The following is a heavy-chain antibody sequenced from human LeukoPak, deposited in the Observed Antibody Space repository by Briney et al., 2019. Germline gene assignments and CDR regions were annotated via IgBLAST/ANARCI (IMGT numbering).Heavy chain of an antibody. Sequence: GRSLRLSCAASGFTFDDYGMHWVRQAPGKGLEWVSGISWNSGSIGYADSVKGRFTISRDNAKNSLYLQMNSLRAEDTALYYCAKDAYSSGWYYYYYGMDVWGQGTTVTVSS. J-gene: IGHJ6*02. CDR3: AKDAYSSGWYYYYYGMDV. V-gene: IGHV3-9*01. CDR2: ISWNSGSI. D-gene: IGHD6-19*01. CDR1: GFTFDDYG.